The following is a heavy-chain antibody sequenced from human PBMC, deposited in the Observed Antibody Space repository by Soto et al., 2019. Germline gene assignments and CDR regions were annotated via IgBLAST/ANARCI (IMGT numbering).Heavy chain of an antibody. V-gene: IGHV3-23*01. CDR3: AKFGFSGSFFNFDY. CDR2: ISGSGGVT. CDR1: GFTFSNFA. D-gene: IGHD3-10*01. Sequence: GGSLRLSCAASGFTFSNFALSWVRQAPGKGLEWVSTISGSGGVTFYADSVRGRFTISRDSSKNTLSLQMNSLRVEDTAVYYCAKFGFSGSFFNFDYWGQGSLVTVSS. J-gene: IGHJ4*02.